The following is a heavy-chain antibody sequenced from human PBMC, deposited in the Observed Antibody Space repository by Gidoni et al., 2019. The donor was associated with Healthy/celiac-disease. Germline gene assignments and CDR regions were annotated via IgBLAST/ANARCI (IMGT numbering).Heavy chain of an antibody. Sequence: QVQLQESGPGLVKPSETLSLTCTVSGGSISSYYWCWIRQPPGKGLEWIGYIYYSGSTNYNPSLKSRVTISVDTSKNQFSLKLSSVTAADTAVYYCAREQDYGDYLHAFDIWGQGTMVTVSS. J-gene: IGHJ3*02. CDR1: GGSISSYY. V-gene: IGHV4-59*12. CDR2: IYYSGST. D-gene: IGHD4-17*01. CDR3: AREQDYGDYLHAFDI.